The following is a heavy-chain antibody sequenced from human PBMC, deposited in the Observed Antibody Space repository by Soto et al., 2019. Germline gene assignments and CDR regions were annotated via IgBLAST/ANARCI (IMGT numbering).Heavy chain of an antibody. CDR2: ISAYNGNT. Sequence: ASVKVSCKASGYTFTSYGISWVRQAPGQGLEWMGWISAYNGNTNYAQKLQGRVTMTTDTSTSTAYMELRSLRSDDTAVYYCARALSSVELSCWFDPWGQGTLVTV. CDR3: ARALSSVELSCWFDP. CDR1: GYTFTSYG. D-gene: IGHD3-16*02. J-gene: IGHJ5*02. V-gene: IGHV1-18*04.